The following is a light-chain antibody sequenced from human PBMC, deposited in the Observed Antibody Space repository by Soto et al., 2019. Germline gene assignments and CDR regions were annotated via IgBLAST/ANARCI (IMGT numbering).Light chain of an antibody. Sequence: DIVVTQAPATRSAAPGERVTLSCRGSQFVSSSFAWYQSTPGQVPRLLIYDTSTRAPGISARFNGSGSGTEFTLIISSLQSEDFAVYYCQEYTQWPPGMFGPGTKVDIK. CDR2: DTS. V-gene: IGKV3-15*01. CDR3: QEYTQWPPGM. CDR1: QFVSSS. J-gene: IGKJ1*01.